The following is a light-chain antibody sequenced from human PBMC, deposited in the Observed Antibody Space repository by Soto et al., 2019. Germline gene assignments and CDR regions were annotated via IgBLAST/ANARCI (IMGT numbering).Light chain of an antibody. J-gene: IGLJ1*01. V-gene: IGLV1-51*01. CDR3: GSWDSSIYV. Sequence: QSVLTQPPSVSAAPGQKVTISCSGSSSNIGGNSVSWYQQLPGTAPKLLIYDDNKRPSGIPDRFSGSKSGTSATLGITGFQTGDEADYYCGSWDSSIYVFGTGTKVTVL. CDR2: DDN. CDR1: SSNIGGNS.